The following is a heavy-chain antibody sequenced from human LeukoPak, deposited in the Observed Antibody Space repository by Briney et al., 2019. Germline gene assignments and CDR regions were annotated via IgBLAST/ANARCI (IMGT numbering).Heavy chain of an antibody. V-gene: IGHV4-4*07. CDR2: IYTSGST. CDR1: GGSISSYY. D-gene: IGHD3-22*01. CDR3: AGTYYYDSSGYYYRY. Sequence: SETLSLTCAVSGGSISSYYWSWIRQPAGKGLEWIGRIYTSGSTNYNPSLKSRVTTSVDKSKNQFSLKLSSVTAADTAVYYCAGTYYYDSSGYYYRYWGQGTLVTVSS. J-gene: IGHJ4*02.